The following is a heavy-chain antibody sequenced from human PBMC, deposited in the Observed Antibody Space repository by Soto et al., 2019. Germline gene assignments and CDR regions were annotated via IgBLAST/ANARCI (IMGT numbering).Heavy chain of an antibody. CDR1: GYTFTSYY. D-gene: IGHD2-21*02. CDR3: AIGGGIVLVTAPYDH. Sequence: ASVKVSCKASGYTFTSYYMNWVRQAPGQGLEWLGIINPSGGYTTYAQRFLGRVTMTSDTSTSTVHMELGSLTSEDTAVYYCAIGGGIVLVTAPYDHWGQGTLVTVSS. CDR2: INPSGGYT. J-gene: IGHJ4*02. V-gene: IGHV1-46*03.